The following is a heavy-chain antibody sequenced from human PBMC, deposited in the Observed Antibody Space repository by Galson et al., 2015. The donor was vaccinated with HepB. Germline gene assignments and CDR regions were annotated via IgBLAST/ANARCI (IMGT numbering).Heavy chain of an antibody. Sequence: SLRLSCAASGFSFSRSDMSWVRQAPGKGLEWVSGLSGGGADTYYADSVKGRFTISRDISKNTLYVEMNSLRAEDTALYYCAKRGTTETYFDYWGQGALVTVSS. CDR1: GFSFSRSD. V-gene: IGHV3-23*01. CDR2: LSGGGADT. D-gene: IGHD4-17*01. CDR3: AKRGTTETYFDY. J-gene: IGHJ4*02.